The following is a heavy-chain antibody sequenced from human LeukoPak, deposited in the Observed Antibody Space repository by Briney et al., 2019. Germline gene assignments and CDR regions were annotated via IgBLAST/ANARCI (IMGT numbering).Heavy chain of an antibody. J-gene: IGHJ5*02. CDR3: ARDQGCTSATCRNNWFDP. CDR1: GFTVRDNY. V-gene: IGHV3-66*02. Sequence: PGGSLRLSCAASGFTVRDNYISSVRQAPGKGLEWGAGIYSGGTTYYAASVTGRFTISRASSKNTLDLQMNSLRPDDTAVYFCARDQGCTSATCRNNWFDPWGQGTLVTVSS. D-gene: IGHD2-2*01. CDR2: IYSGGTT.